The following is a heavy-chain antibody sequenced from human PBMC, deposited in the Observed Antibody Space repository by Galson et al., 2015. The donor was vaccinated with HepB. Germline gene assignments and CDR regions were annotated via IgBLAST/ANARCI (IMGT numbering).Heavy chain of an antibody. CDR3: ATDADILTGLASGGMDV. D-gene: IGHD3-9*01. J-gene: IGHJ6*02. Sequence: SVKVSCKVSGYTLTELSMHWVRQAPGKGLEWMGGFDPEDGETIYAQKFQGRVTMTEDTSTDTAYMELSSLRSEDTAVYYCATDADILTGLASGGMDVWGQGTTVTVSS. CDR2: FDPEDGET. CDR1: GYTLTELS. V-gene: IGHV1-24*01.